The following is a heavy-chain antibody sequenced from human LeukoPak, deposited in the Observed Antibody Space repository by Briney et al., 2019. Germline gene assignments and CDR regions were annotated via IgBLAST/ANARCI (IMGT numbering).Heavy chain of an antibody. Sequence: PGGSLRLSCAASGFTFSSYGMHWVRQAPGKGLEWVAVIWYDGSNKYYADSVKGRFTISRDNSKNTLYLQMNSLRAEDTAVYYCVRDPLGGLSTPNFDYWGQGTLSPSPQ. D-gene: IGHD3-10*01. CDR3: VRDPLGGLSTPNFDY. CDR1: GFTFSSYG. V-gene: IGHV3-33*01. J-gene: IGHJ4*02. CDR2: IWYDGSNK.